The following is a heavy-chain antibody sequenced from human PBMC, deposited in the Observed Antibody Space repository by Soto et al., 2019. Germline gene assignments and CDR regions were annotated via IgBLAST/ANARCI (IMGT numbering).Heavy chain of an antibody. Sequence: QVQLVQSGAEVKKPGASVKVSCKASGYTFTSYDIYWVRQATGQGLEWMGWMNPYSGNTGFVEKFQDRVAMTRDISINTAYLELSSLRSEDTAVYYCTRGQGNHWDQGSLVTVSS. V-gene: IGHV1-8*01. CDR2: MNPYSGNT. CDR3: TRGQGNH. CDR1: GYTFTSYD. J-gene: IGHJ4*02.